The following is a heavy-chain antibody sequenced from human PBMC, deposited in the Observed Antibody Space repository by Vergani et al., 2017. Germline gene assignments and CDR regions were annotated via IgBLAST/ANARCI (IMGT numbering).Heavy chain of an antibody. J-gene: IGHJ5*02. CDR1: GGSISSYY. Sequence: QVQLQESGPGLVKPSETLSLTCTVSGGSISSYYWSWIRQPPGKGLEWIGYIYYSGSTNYNPSLKSRVTISVDTSKNQFSLKLSSVTAADTAVYYCARNVWATVTTWFDPWGQGTLVTVSS. D-gene: IGHD4-11*01. CDR3: ARNVWATVTTWFDP. V-gene: IGHV4-59*01. CDR2: IYYSGST.